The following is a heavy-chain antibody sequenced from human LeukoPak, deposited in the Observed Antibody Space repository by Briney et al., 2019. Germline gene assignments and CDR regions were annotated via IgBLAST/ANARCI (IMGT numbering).Heavy chain of an antibody. D-gene: IGHD2-15*01. CDR1: GASISSYY. Sequence: SETLSLTCTISGASISSYYWGWIRQPPGKGLEWIGYIYYSGSTNYNPSLKSRVTMSLDTSKNQFSLKLRSVTAADTAVYHCAAVDTSRDWSDPWGQGTLVTVSS. CDR2: IYYSGST. J-gene: IGHJ5*02. V-gene: IGHV4-59*01. CDR3: AAVDTSRDWSDP.